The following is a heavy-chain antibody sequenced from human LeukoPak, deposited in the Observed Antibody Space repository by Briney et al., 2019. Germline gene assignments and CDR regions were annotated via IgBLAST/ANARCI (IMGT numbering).Heavy chain of an antibody. CDR1: GFTFSSYS. Sequence: GGSLRLSCAASGFTFSSYSMNWVRQAPGKGLEWVSSISSSSSYIYYADSVKGRFTISRDNAKNSLYLQMNSLRAEDTAVYYCVRGTDSSSWYGSYYYYYYMDVWGKGTTVTVSS. J-gene: IGHJ6*03. CDR2: ISSSSSYI. D-gene: IGHD6-13*01. V-gene: IGHV3-21*01. CDR3: VRGTDSSSWYGSYYYYYYMDV.